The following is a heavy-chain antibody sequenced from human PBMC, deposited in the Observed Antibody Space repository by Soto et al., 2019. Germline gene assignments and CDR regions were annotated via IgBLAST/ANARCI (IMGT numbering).Heavy chain of an antibody. CDR2: ISAYNGNT. D-gene: IGHD2-15*01. V-gene: IGHV1-18*01. Sequence: ASLNLSCKASGYTFSGYGISWVRQALGQGLEWMGWISAYNGNTNYAQKLQGRVTMTTDTSTSTAYMELRSLRSDDTAVYYCATGYCSGGSCYFDYWGQGTLVTVSS. J-gene: IGHJ4*02. CDR1: GYTFSGYG. CDR3: ATGYCSGGSCYFDY.